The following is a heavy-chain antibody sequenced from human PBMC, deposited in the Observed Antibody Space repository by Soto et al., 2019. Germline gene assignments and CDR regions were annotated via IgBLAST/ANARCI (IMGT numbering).Heavy chain of an antibody. J-gene: IGHJ6*02. Sequence: GSPRISRETPRFPFNDHWVSWVRQAPGEGLEWVATIKQDGSERYSADSVKGRFTISRDNAKNSLYLLLNSLRPEDTALYYCARATSSPRHYYFGMDVWGQGTAVTVSS. CDR2: IKQDGSER. CDR3: ARATSSPRHYYFGMDV. D-gene: IGHD6-6*01. V-gene: IGHV3-7*01. CDR1: RFPFNDHW.